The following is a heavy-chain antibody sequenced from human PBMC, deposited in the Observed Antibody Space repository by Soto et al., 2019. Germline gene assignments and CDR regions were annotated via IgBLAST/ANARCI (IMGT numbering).Heavy chain of an antibody. Sequence: QLQLQESGPGLVKPSETLSLTCTVSGGSISSSSYYWGWIRQPPGKGLEWIGSIYYSGSTYYNPSLKSRVTISVDTSKNQFSLKLSSVTAADTAVYYCAITGPLAAAGEGGWFDPWGQGTLVTVSS. CDR2: IYYSGST. CDR1: GGSISSSSYY. J-gene: IGHJ5*02. CDR3: AITGPLAAAGEGGWFDP. V-gene: IGHV4-39*01. D-gene: IGHD6-13*01.